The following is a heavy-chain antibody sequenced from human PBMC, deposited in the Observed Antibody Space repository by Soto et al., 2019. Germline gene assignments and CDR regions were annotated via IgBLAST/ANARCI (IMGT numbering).Heavy chain of an antibody. Sequence: QVTLKESGPVLMKPTETLTLTCTVSGFSLSNTGMGVSWIRQPPGKALEWLAHIFSDDRKSYTTSLRTRLTISKDTSKSQVVLTMANMDPVDTATYYCAPTGGIVGALGYFYYYGIDVWGQGTTVTVSS. CDR1: GFSLSNTGMG. V-gene: IGHV2-26*01. CDR2: IFSDDRK. CDR3: APTGGIVGALGYFYYYGIDV. D-gene: IGHD1-26*01. J-gene: IGHJ6*02.